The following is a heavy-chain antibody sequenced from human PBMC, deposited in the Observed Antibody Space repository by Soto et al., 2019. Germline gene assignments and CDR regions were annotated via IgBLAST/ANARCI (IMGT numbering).Heavy chain of an antibody. J-gene: IGHJ4*02. V-gene: IGHV1-3*01. D-gene: IGHD6-19*01. CDR2: INAGNGNT. CDR1: GYTFTSYA. Sequence: QVQLVQSGAEVKKPGASVKVSCKASGYTFTSYAMHWVRQAPGQRLEWMGWINAGNGNTKYSQKFQGRVTITRDTSASTAYMELSSLRSEDTAVYYCARARIAVAGTSRYYFDYWGQGTLVTVS. CDR3: ARARIAVAGTSRYYFDY.